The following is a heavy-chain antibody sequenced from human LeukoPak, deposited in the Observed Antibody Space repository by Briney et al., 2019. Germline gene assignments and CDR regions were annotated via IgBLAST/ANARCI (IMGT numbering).Heavy chain of an antibody. D-gene: IGHD3-10*01. Sequence: ASVKVSCKASGYTFTGYYMHWVRQAPGQGLEWMGWINPNSGGTNYAQKFQGRVTMTRDTSISTAYMELSRLRAEDTAVYYCARDHLLLPHYYGSGGILDYWGQGTLVTVSS. CDR3: ARDHLLLPHYYGSGGILDY. J-gene: IGHJ4*02. CDR1: GYTFTGYY. V-gene: IGHV1-2*02. CDR2: INPNSGGT.